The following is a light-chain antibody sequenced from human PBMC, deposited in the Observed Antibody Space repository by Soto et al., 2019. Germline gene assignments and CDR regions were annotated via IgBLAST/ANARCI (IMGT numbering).Light chain of an antibody. V-gene: IGKV3-15*01. Sequence: IVMTQSPATLSVSPGERATLSCRASESVSNKLAWYQKRPGQAPRILIYGASTRATAIPARFSGSGSGTDFTLTISSLEPEDSAVYYCQQRHMWPITFGQGTRVDIK. J-gene: IGKJ5*01. CDR2: GAS. CDR3: QQRHMWPIT. CDR1: ESVSNK.